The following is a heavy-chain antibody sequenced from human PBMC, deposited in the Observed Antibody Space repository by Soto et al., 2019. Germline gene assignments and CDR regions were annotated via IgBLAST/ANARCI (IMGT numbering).Heavy chain of an antibody. CDR3: AKEQDPYWVVSIAAAGKSFDY. J-gene: IGHJ4*02. CDR1: GFTFNTHD. CDR2: ISGSGGST. V-gene: IGHV3-23*01. D-gene: IGHD6-13*01. Sequence: GGSLRLSCAASGFTFNTHDMNWVRQAPGKGLEWVSAISGSGGSTYYADSVKGRFTISRDNSKNTLYLQMNSLRAEDTAVYYCAKEQDPYWVVSIAAAGKSFDYWGQGT.